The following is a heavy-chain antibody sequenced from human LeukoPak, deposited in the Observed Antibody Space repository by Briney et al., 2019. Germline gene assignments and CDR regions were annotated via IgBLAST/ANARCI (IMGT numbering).Heavy chain of an antibody. CDR1: GFTVSSSY. CDR3: AKGYNYAYEY. D-gene: IGHD5-18*01. Sequence: GGSLRLSCAASGFTVSSSYMSWVRQAPGKGLEWVSLICSGGSTYYAASVKGRFTISRENSKNTLYLQMNSLRPEDTAVYYCAKGYNYAYEYWGQGTLVTVSS. CDR2: ICSGGST. V-gene: IGHV3-53*01. J-gene: IGHJ4*02.